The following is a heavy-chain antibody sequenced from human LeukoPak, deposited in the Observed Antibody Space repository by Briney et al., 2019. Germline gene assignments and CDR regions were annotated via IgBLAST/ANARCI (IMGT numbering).Heavy chain of an antibody. CDR2: ISWNSGSI. CDR3: AKGAMSWRWWVDY. CDR1: GFTFDDYA. D-gene: IGHD2-15*01. J-gene: IGHJ4*02. V-gene: IGHV3-9*01. Sequence: PGGSLRLSCAASGFTFDDYAMHWVRQAPGKGLEWVSGISWNSGSIGYADSVKGRFTISRDNSKNTLYLQMNSLRAEDTAVYYCAKGAMSWRWWVDYWGQGTLVTVSS.